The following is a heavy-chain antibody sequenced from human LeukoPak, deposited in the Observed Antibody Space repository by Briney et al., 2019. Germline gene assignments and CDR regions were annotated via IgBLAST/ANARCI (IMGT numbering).Heavy chain of an antibody. V-gene: IGHV1-18*01. Sequence: WASVKVSCKASGYTFTSYGISWVRQAPGQGLEWVGWISAYNGNTNYAQRLQGRVTMTTDTSTSTAYMELRSLRSDDTAVYYCARWGDYYDSSGYPSDYWGQGTLVTVSS. CDR2: ISAYNGNT. D-gene: IGHD3-22*01. J-gene: IGHJ4*02. CDR3: ARWGDYYDSSGYPSDY. CDR1: GYTFTSYG.